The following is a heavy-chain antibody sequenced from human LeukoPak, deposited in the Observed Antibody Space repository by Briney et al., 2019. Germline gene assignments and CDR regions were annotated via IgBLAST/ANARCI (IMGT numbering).Heavy chain of an antibody. J-gene: IGHJ3*02. D-gene: IGHD2-21*02. V-gene: IGHV1-69*04. Sequence: GASVKVSCKASGGTFSSYAISWVRQAPGQGLEWMGRIIPILGIANYAQKFQGRVTITADKSTSTAYMELSSLRSEDTAVYYCARSILYMVVTASGAFDIWGQGTMVTVSS. CDR1: GGTFSSYA. CDR2: IIPILGIA. CDR3: ARSILYMVVTASGAFDI.